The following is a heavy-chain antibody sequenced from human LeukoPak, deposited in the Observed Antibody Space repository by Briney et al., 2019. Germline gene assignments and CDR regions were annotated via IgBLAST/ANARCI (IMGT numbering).Heavy chain of an antibody. V-gene: IGHV4-39*07. J-gene: IGHJ4*02. D-gene: IGHD3-3*01. Sequence: PSETLSLTCTVSGGSISSSSYYWGWIRQPPWKGLEWIGSIYYSGSTNYNPSLKSRVTISVDTSKNQFSLKLSSVTAADTAVYYCARRHTPDDFWSGYYRKLSLYFDYWGQGTLVTVSS. CDR3: ARRHTPDDFWSGYYRKLSLYFDY. CDR1: GGSISSSSYY. CDR2: IYYSGST.